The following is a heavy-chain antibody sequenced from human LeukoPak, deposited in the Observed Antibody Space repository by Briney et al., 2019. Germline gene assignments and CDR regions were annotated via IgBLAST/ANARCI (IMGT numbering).Heavy chain of an antibody. CDR1: GFTFSSYS. Sequence: GGSLRLSCAASGFTFSSYSMNWVRQAPGKGLEWVSSISSGSSYIYYADSVKGRFTISRDNAKNSLYLQMHSLRAEDTALYYCARVATGIAAPIDYWGQGTLVTVSS. CDR3: ARVATGIAAPIDY. CDR2: ISSGSSYI. J-gene: IGHJ4*02. V-gene: IGHV3-21*01. D-gene: IGHD6-13*01.